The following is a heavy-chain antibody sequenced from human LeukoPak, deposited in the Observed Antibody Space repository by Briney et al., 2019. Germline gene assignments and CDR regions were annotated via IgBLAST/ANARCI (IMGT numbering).Heavy chain of an antibody. D-gene: IGHD6-13*01. V-gene: IGHV1-18*01. Sequence: GASVKVSCKASGYTFTSYGISWVRQAPGQGLEWMGWISAYNGNTNYAQKFQGRVTMTRNTSISTAYMELSSLRSEDTAVYYCARSISRLESGYSSSWQFDPWGQGTLVTVSS. J-gene: IGHJ5*02. CDR1: GYTFTSYG. CDR3: ARSISRLESGYSSSWQFDP. CDR2: ISAYNGNT.